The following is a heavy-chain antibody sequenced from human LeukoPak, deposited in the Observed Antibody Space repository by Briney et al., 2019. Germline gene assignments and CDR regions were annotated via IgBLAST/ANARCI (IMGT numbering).Heavy chain of an antibody. CDR3: ATEFGELSHNWFDP. CDR1: GYTLTELS. J-gene: IGHJ5*02. V-gene: IGHV1-24*01. CDR2: FDPEDGET. Sequence: GASVKVSCKVSGYTLTELSMHWVRRAPGKGLEWMGGFDPEDGETIYAQKFQGRVTMTEDTSTDTAYMELSSLRSEDTAVYYCATEFGELSHNWFDPWGQGTLVTVSS. D-gene: IGHD3-10*01.